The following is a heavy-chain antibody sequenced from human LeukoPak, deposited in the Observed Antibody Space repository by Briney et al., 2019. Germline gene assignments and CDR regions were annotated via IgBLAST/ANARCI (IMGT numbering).Heavy chain of an antibody. V-gene: IGHV4-59*01. Sequence: SETLSLTCTVSGGSISSYYWSWIRQPPGKGLEWLGYIYYSGSTNYNPSLKSRVTISVDTSKNQFSLKLSSVTAADTAVYYCARESSTSGVDYWGQGTLVTVSS. J-gene: IGHJ4*02. CDR1: GGSISSYY. D-gene: IGHD2-2*01. CDR3: ARESSTSGVDY. CDR2: IYYSGST.